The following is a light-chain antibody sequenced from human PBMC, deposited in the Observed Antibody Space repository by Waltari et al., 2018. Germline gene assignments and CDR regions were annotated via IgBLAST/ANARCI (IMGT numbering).Light chain of an antibody. V-gene: IGLV2-8*01. CDR3: SSYAGSENVV. CDR2: EVY. J-gene: IGLJ3*02. Sequence: QSALTQPPSASGSLRQSVTISCTGTRNNVVGYTYVSWYQQHPGKAPRLMIYEVYNRPSGVPVRFSGSKSGNTASLTVSGLQADDEADYYCSSYAGSENVVFGGGTKLTVL. CDR1: RNNVVGYTY.